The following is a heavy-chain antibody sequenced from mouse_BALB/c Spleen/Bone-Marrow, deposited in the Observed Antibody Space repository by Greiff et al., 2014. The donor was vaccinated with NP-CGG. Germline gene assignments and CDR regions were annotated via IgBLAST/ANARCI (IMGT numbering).Heavy chain of an antibody. D-gene: IGHD1-1*01. J-gene: IGHJ3*01. CDR1: GYAFTNYL. CDR2: INPGSGGT. CDR3: ARVITGVGPPAY. Sequence: QVHVKQSGAQLVRPGTSVKVSCKASGYAFTNYLIEWVKQRPGQGLDWIGVINPGSGGTNYNEKLKGKATLTADTSSSTAYMQRSSLTSDDCAVYFCARVITGVGPPAYWGQGTLVTVSA. V-gene: IGHV1-54*01.